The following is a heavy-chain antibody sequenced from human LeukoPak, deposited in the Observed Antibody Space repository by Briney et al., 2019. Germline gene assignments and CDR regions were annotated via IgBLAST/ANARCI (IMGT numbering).Heavy chain of an antibody. J-gene: IGHJ3*02. CDR1: VLTVSSNY. CDR2: IYSGDTT. CDR3: VKTMVTFGGLIRTDAFDI. V-gene: IGHV3-53*05. Sequence: GGSLRLSCAASVLTVSSNYISWVRQAPGKGLEWVSVIYSGDTTYHADSVKGRFSISRDNSKNTRYLQMSSLRPEDTAVYYCVKTMVTFGGLIRTDAFDIWGQGTMVTVSS. D-gene: IGHD3-16*01.